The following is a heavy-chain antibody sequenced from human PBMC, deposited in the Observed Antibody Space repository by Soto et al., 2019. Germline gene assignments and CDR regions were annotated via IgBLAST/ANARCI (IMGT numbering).Heavy chain of an antibody. CDR2: IYYSGST. D-gene: IGHD3-10*01. CDR3: ARDDRDSGSRGRYYGMDV. Sequence: SETLSLTCTVSGGSISSGDYYWSWIRQPPGKGLEWIGYIYYSGSTYYNPSLKSRVTISVDTSKNQFSLKLSSVTAADTAVYYCARDDRDSGSRGRYYGMDVWGQGTTDTVSS. V-gene: IGHV4-30-4*01. CDR1: GGSISSGDYY. J-gene: IGHJ6*02.